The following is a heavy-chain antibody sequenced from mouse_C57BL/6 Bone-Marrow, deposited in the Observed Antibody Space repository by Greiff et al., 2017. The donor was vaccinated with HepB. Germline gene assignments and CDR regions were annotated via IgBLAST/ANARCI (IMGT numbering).Heavy chain of an antibody. D-gene: IGHD2-3*01. J-gene: IGHJ1*03. CDR1: GFTFSDYY. V-gene: IGHV5-12*01. CDR3: ARRGYFSYWYFDV. Sequence: EVKVVESGGGLVQPGGSLKLSCAASGFTFSDYYMYWVRQTPEKRLEWVAYISNGGGSNYYPDTVKGRFTISRDNAKNTLYLQMSRLKSEDTAMYYCARRGYFSYWYFDVWGTGTTVTVSS. CDR2: ISNGGGSN.